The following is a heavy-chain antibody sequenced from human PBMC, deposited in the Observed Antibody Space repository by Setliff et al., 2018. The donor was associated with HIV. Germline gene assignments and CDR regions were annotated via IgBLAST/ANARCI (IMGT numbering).Heavy chain of an antibody. J-gene: IGHJ4*02. CDR2: IYYSGHT. CDR3: GGAAPRSGQGSIDY. CDR1: GDSVSNGAYY. Sequence: PSETLSLTCSVSGDSVSNGAYYWSWIRQHPGKGLEWIGHIYYSGHTHYNPSLKSRVSISVDASKNQFSLRLSSVTAADTAVYYCGGAAPRSGQGSIDYWGQGTLVTVSS. V-gene: IGHV4-31*03. D-gene: IGHD2-15*01.